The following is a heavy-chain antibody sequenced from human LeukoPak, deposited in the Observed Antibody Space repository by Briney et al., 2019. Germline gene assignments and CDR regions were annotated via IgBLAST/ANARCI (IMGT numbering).Heavy chain of an antibody. Sequence: GGSLRLSCVVSGFNFNNNWMTWVRQAPGKGLEWVANIQEDGSDKYYLDSVKGRFTISRDNSKNTLYLQMNSLRAEDTAVYYCARDLGIAVAEGAFDIWGQGTMVTVSS. D-gene: IGHD6-19*01. CDR2: IQEDGSDK. CDR3: ARDLGIAVAEGAFDI. CDR1: GFNFNNNW. J-gene: IGHJ3*02. V-gene: IGHV3-7*01.